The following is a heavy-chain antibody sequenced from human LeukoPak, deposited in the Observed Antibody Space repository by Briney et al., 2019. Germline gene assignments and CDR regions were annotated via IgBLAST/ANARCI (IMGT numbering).Heavy chain of an antibody. V-gene: IGHV3-23*01. Sequence: GGSLRLSCAASGFTFSSYAMSWVRQAPGKGLEWVSAISGSGGSTYYADSVKGRFTISRDNSKNTLYLQMNGLRAEDTAVYYCAKGLIGYSSSSTHFDYWGQGTLVTVSS. CDR1: GFTFSSYA. CDR3: AKGLIGYSSSSTHFDY. CDR2: ISGSGGST. D-gene: IGHD6-13*01. J-gene: IGHJ4*02.